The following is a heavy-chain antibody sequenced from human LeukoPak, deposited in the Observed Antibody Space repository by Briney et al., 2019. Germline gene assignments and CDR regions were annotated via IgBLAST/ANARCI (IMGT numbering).Heavy chain of an antibody. CDR1: GGSISSYY. CDR2: IYYSGST. Sequence: SETLSLTCTVSGGSISSYYWSWIRQPPGKGPEWIGYIYYSGSTNYNPSPKSRVTISVDTSKNQFSLKLSSVTAADTAVYYCARELIHDSSGYYQFFDYWGQGTLVTVSS. D-gene: IGHD3-22*01. J-gene: IGHJ4*02. CDR3: ARELIHDSSGYYQFFDY. V-gene: IGHV4-59*01.